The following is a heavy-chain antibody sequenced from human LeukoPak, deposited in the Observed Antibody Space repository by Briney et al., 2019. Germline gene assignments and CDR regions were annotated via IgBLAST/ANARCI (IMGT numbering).Heavy chain of an antibody. J-gene: IGHJ3*02. D-gene: IGHD3-22*01. V-gene: IGHV3-7*05. CDR3: ARGPYYDSSGYYPGGAFDI. Sequence: GGSLRLSCAASGFTFSSYWMSWVRQAPGKGLEWVANIKQDGSEKYYVDSVKGRFTISRDNAKNSLYLQMNSLRAEDTAVHYCARGPYYDSSGYYPGGAFDIWGQGTMVTVSS. CDR2: IKQDGSEK. CDR1: GFTFSSYW.